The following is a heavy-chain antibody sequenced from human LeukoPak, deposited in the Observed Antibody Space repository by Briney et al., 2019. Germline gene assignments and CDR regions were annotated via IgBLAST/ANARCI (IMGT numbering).Heavy chain of an antibody. CDR2: IYYSGSH. D-gene: IGHD2-2*02. CDR1: GGSISSYY. J-gene: IGHJ5*02. CDR3: ARGGFCSSTTCYKAIWFDP. Sequence: SETLSLTCTVSGGSISSYYWSWIRQPPGKGLEWIGRIYYSGSHIYNPSLKSRVAISVDRPKNQFSLKLSSVPAADTAVYYCARGGFCSSTTCYKAIWFDPWGQGALVTVSS. V-gene: IGHV4-59*01.